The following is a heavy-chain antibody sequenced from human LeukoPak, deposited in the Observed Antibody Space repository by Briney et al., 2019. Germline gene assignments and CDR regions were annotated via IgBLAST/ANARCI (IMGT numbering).Heavy chain of an antibody. CDR2: IKQDGSEK. V-gene: IGHV3-7*01. CDR3: ARDPNSSGWPNYYFDY. D-gene: IGHD6-19*01. CDR1: GFTFSNYV. Sequence: PGGSLRLSCAASGFTFSNYVMRWVRQAPGKGLEWVANIKQDGSEKYYVDSVKGRFTISRDNAKNSLYLQMNSLRAEDTAVYYCARDPNSSGWPNYYFDYWGQGTLVTVSS. J-gene: IGHJ4*02.